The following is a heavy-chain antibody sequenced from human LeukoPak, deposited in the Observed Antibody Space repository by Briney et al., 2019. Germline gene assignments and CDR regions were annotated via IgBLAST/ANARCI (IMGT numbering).Heavy chain of an antibody. D-gene: IGHD4-17*01. CDR1: GFTFSSYA. CDR2: ISYDGSNK. CDR3: ARGLYDYGDYVSDY. J-gene: IGHJ4*02. Sequence: GGSLRLSCAASGFTFSSYAMPWVRQAPGKGLEWVAVISYDGSNKYYADSVKGRFTISRDNSKNTLYLQMNSLRAEDTAVYYCARGLYDYGDYVSDYWGQGTLVTVSS. V-gene: IGHV3-30-3*01.